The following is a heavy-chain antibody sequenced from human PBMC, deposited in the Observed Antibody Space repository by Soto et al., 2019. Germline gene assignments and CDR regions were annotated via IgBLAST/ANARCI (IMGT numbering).Heavy chain of an antibody. D-gene: IGHD1-1*01. J-gene: IGHJ4*02. CDR2: ISAYNDHT. V-gene: IGHV1-18*01. CDR3: ARGTYFDD. Sequence: QVQLVQSGTEVKKPGASVKVSCKASGYIMTTYGVSWVRQAPGQGLEWVGWISAYNDHTNYAQKFQGRVTMTTDTSTSTAYIELRSLRSDDTAVYYCARGTYFDDWGQGTLVTVSS. CDR1: GYIMTTYG.